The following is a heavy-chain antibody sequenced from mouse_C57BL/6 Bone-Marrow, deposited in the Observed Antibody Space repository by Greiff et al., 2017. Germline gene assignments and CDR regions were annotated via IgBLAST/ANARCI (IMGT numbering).Heavy chain of an antibody. D-gene: IGHD1-1*01. CDR1: GYTFTSYW. J-gene: IGHJ3*01. V-gene: IGHV1-61*01. Sequence: VQLQQPGAELVRPGSSVKLSCKASGYTFTSYWMDWVKQRPGQGLEWIGNIYPSDSETHYNQKFKDKATLTVDKSSSTAYMQLSSLTSEYSAVYSCASDYGSSYGFAYWGQGTLVTVSA. CDR2: IYPSDSET. CDR3: ASDYGSSYGFAY.